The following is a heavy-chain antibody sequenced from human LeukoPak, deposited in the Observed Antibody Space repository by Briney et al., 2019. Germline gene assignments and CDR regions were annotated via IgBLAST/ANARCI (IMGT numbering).Heavy chain of an antibody. CDR2: IYYSGST. CDR1: GGSISSYY. CDR3: ARLLPTVTTLYFDY. D-gene: IGHD4-17*01. V-gene: IGHV4-59*01. Sequence: SETLPLTCTVSGGSISSYYWSWIRQPPGKGLEWIGYIYYSGSTNYNPSLKSRVTISVDTSKNQFSLKLSSVTAADTAVYYCARLLPTVTTLYFDYWGQGTLVTVSS. J-gene: IGHJ4*02.